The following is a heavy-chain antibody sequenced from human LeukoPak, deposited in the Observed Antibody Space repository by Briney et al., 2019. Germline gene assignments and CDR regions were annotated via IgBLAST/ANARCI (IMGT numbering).Heavy chain of an antibody. CDR1: GFTFSSYS. V-gene: IGHV3-21*04. CDR3: AKGPGLGAGKRYLDL. J-gene: IGHJ2*01. D-gene: IGHD6-13*01. CDR2: ISSSSSYI. Sequence: GGSLRLSCAASGFTFSSYSMNWVRQAPGKGLEWVSSISSSSSYIYYADSVEGRFTISRDNAKNSLYLQMNSLKPEDTALYYCAKGPGLGAGKRYLDLWGRGTLVIVSS.